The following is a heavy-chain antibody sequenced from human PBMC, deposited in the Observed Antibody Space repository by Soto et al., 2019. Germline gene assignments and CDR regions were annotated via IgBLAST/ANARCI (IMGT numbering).Heavy chain of an antibody. J-gene: IGHJ5*02. D-gene: IGHD1-26*01. CDR2: IYDSGST. Sequence: QVQLQESGPGLVKPSQTLSLTCTVSGGSISSSGYYWSWIRQHPGKGLEWIGYIYDSGSTYYNPSPRGRFPLPVDPSKTQFSLRLSSVTAADTPVYYGAGGEGGASVHRGFAPWGQGPLVTV. V-gene: IGHV4-31*03. CDR1: GGSISSSGYY. CDR3: AGGEGGASVHRGFAP.